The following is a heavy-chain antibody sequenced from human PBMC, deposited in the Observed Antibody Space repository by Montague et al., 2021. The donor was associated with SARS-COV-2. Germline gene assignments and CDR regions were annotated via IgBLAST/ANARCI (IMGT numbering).Heavy chain of an antibody. V-gene: IGHV4-38-2*02. D-gene: IGHD5-24*01. CDR2: IYHSGTT. Sequence: SETLSLTCTVSDYSISSGYYRGWIRKFPGKGLEWIGSIYHSGTTYYNPSLKSRVTISVDTSKNQFSLKMYSVTAADTAQFYCARDRTFRDGYLDAFEIWGQGTMFTVPS. CDR1: DYSISSGYY. J-gene: IGHJ3*02. CDR3: ARDRTFRDGYLDAFEI.